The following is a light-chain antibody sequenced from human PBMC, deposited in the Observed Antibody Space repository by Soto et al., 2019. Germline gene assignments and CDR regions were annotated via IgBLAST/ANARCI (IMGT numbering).Light chain of an antibody. Sequence: QSVLTQPPSVSGAPGQRVTISCTGSSSNIGAGYDVHWYQQLPGTAPKLLIYGNSNRPSGVPDRFSGSKSGTSASLAITGLHAEDEADYYCQSYESSLSAFYVLGTGTKVTIL. V-gene: IGLV1-40*01. J-gene: IGLJ1*01. CDR1: SSNIGAGYD. CDR3: QSYESSLSAFYV. CDR2: GNS.